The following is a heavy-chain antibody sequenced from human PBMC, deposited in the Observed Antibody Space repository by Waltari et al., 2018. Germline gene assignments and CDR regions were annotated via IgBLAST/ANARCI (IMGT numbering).Heavy chain of an antibody. CDR1: GYTFTDYY. D-gene: IGHD4-17*01. CDR2: VDPEDGET. CDR3: ATLPLDYGDYEGYYYYMDV. V-gene: IGHV1-69-2*01. J-gene: IGHJ6*03. Sequence: EVQLVQSGAEVKKPGATVKISCKASGYTFTDYYMHWVQQAPGKGLEWMGRVDPEDGETIYAEKFQGRVTITADTSTDTAYMELSSLRSEDTAVYYCATLPLDYGDYEGYYYYMDVWGKGTTVTVSS.